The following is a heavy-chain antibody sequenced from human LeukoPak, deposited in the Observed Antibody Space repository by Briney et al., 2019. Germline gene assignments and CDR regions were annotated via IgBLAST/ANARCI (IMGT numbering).Heavy chain of an antibody. CDR3: AKDQDIVDYYGMDV. Sequence: QPGGSLRLSCAASGFTFDDYAMHWVRQAPGKGLEWVSGISWNSGSIGYADSVKGRFTISRDNAKNSLYLQMNSLRAEDTALYYCAKDQDIVDYYGMDVWGQWTTDTVSS. CDR2: ISWNSGSI. D-gene: IGHD2-15*01. V-gene: IGHV3-9*01. CDR1: GFTFDDYA. J-gene: IGHJ6*02.